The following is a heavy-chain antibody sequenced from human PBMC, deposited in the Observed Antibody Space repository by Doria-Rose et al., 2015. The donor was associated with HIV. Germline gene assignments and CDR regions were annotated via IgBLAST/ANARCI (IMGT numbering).Heavy chain of an antibody. D-gene: IGHD2-15*01. CDR3: ARDTGFCSGDSCYSGAFDV. CDR2: ISTYGTGT. J-gene: IGHJ3*01. Sequence: SFSSYAMHWVRQAPGKGLEYVSAISTYGTGTYYANSVKGRFTVSRDNSKSTLFLQMGSLRPEDMAVYFCARDTGFCSGDSCYSGAFDVWGQGTMVTVSS. CDR1: SFSSYA. V-gene: IGHV3-64*01.